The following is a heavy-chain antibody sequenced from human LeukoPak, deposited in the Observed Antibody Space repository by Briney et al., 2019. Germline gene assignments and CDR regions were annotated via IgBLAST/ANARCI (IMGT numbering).Heavy chain of an antibody. J-gene: IGHJ6*02. CDR3: ARELYYDILTGPDPPDYYGMDV. CDR2: ISAYNGNT. V-gene: IGHV1-18*01. Sequence: ASVKVSCKASGYTFTSYGISWVRQAPGQGLEWMGWISAYNGNTNYAQKLQGRVTMTTDTSTSTAYMELRSLRSDDTAVYYCARELYYDILTGPDPPDYYGMDVWGQGTTVTVSS. CDR1: GYTFTSYG. D-gene: IGHD3-9*01.